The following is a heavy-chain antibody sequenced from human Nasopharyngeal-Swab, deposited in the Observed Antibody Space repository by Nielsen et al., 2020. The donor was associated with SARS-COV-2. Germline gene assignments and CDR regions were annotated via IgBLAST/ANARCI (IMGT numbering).Heavy chain of an antibody. CDR1: GGSISSYY. CDR3: AGGPKTGTTFFGWFDP. J-gene: IGHJ5*02. V-gene: IGHV4-4*07. CDR2: IYTSGST. Sequence: SETLSLTCTVSGGSISSYYWSWIRQPAGKGLEWIGRIYTSGSTNYNPSLKSRVTMSVDTSKNQFSLKLSSVTAADTAVYYCAGGPKTGTTFFGWFDPWGQGTLVTVSS. D-gene: IGHD1-7*01.